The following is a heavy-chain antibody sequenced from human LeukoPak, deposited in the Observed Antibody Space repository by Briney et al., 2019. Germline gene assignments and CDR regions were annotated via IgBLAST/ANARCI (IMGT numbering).Heavy chain of an antibody. J-gene: IGHJ3*02. CDR1: GFTFSSYW. CDR2: IKQDGSEK. CDR3: ARDWSLDYYDSSGYAADDAFDI. D-gene: IGHD3-22*01. Sequence: GGSLRLSCAASGFTFSSYWMSWVRQAPGKGLEWVANIKQDGSEKYYVDSVKGRFTISRDNAKNSLYLQMNSLRAEDTAVYYCARDWSLDYYDSSGYAADDAFDIWGQGTMVTVSS. V-gene: IGHV3-7*01.